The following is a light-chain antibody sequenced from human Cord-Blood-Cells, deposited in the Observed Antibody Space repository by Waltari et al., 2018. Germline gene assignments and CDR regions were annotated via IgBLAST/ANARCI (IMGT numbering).Light chain of an antibody. CDR3: QQNESFPGT. J-gene: IGKJ1*01. Sequence: VLWMTQSPPYLSASTGDRDTTSCGMSQGISSYLTWYHQKPGKAPELLIYASSTLQSGFPSRFSGSGAGTDFTLSIGCLQSEDVATYYWQQNESFPGTFGQGTKVEIK. V-gene: IGKV1D-8*01. CDR1: QGISSY. CDR2: ASS.